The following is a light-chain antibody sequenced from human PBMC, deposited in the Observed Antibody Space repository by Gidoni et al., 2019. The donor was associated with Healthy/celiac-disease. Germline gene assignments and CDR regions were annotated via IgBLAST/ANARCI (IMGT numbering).Light chain of an antibody. V-gene: IGKV2-28*01. CDR1: QSLLHSNGYND. CDR2: LGS. CDR3: MQALQTPRT. Sequence: DIVMTQFPLSLPVTPGEPASISCRSSQSLLHSNGYNDLDWYLQKTGQSPQLLIYLGSNRASGVPDRFSGSGAGTDFTLKISKVEAEDVGVYYCMQALQTPRTFGPGTKVDIK. J-gene: IGKJ3*01.